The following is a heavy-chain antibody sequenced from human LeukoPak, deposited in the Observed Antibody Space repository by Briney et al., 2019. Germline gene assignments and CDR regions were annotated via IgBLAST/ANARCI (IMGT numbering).Heavy chain of an antibody. CDR2: IIPIFGTA. D-gene: IGHD2-2*01. Sequence: ASVKVSCKASGGTFSSYAISWVRQAPGQGLEWMGGIIPIFGTANYAQKFQGGVTITADESTSTAYMELSSLRSEDTAVYYCARGLLLDVVVPAAMMRPHGRGGWFDPWGQGTLVTVSS. J-gene: IGHJ5*02. CDR3: ARGLLLDVVVPAAMMRPHGRGGWFDP. V-gene: IGHV1-69*01. CDR1: GGTFSSYA.